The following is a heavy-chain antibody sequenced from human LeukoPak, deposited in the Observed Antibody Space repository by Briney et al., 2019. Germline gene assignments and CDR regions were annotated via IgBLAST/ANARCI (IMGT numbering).Heavy chain of an antibody. J-gene: IGHJ6*02. D-gene: IGHD3-10*01. Sequence: GGSLRLSCAASGFMFRSSSMSWVRQVPGKGLEWVSTISASAGNIYYADSVKGRFTISRDNSKNTLFLQMNSLRAEDTAVYYCARSMVRGSYYGMDVWGQGTTVTVSS. CDR2: ISASAGNI. CDR3: ARSMVRGSYYGMDV. CDR1: GFMFRSSS. V-gene: IGHV3-23*01.